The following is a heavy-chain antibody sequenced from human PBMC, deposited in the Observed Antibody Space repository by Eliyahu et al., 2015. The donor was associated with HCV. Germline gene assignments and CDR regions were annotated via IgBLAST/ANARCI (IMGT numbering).Heavy chain of an antibody. CDR3: TANYYSH. J-gene: IGHJ1*01. Sequence: EVQLEESGGGLVQPGGSLRXSCAXSGFAFXDFNMDWVRQVPGKGXEWVGRSRDMANNYVSLYAAAVKGRFTISRDGSTNSLYLQMDSLKIEDTAVYYCTANYYSHWGQGTLVTVSS. CDR1: GFAFXDFN. D-gene: IGHD3-10*01. CDR2: SRDMANNYVS. V-gene: IGHV3-72*01.